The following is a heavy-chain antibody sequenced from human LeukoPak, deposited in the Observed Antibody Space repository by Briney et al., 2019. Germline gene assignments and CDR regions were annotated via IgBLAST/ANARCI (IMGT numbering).Heavy chain of an antibody. V-gene: IGHV3-74*01. CDR2: INSDGTYT. J-gene: IGHJ4*02. CDR3: ARDLSYTFDY. D-gene: IGHD3-10*01. CDR1: GFAFSSSW. Sequence: GGSLRLSCAASGFAFSSSWMLWVRQAPGKGLVWVSRINSDGTYTNYADSVKGRFTISRDNAKNTLYLQMNSLRAEDTAVYYCARDLSYTFDYWGQGTLVTVSS.